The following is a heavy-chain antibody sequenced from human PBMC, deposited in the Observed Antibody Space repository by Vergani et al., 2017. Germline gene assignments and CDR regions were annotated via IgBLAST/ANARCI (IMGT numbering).Heavy chain of an antibody. CDR2: THYNGNT. J-gene: IGHJ4*02. Sequence: QVQLQESGPGLVKPSQTLSRTCTVSGGSISSGDYYWSWIRQPPGKGLEWIGYTHYNGNTYYNPSLKSRVTISVDTSKNQFSLKLSSVTAADTAVYYCARGRLGDLSLRTFDYWGQGTLVTVSS. CDR1: GGSISSGDYY. D-gene: IGHD3-16*02. CDR3: ARGRLGDLSLRTFDY. V-gene: IGHV4-30-4*08.